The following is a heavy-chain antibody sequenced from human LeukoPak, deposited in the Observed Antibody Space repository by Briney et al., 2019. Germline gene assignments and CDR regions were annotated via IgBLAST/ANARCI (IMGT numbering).Heavy chain of an antibody. CDR3: PKMRPEIVVVAEIDY. D-gene: IGHD2-15*01. J-gene: IGHJ4*02. V-gene: IGHV3-23*05. CDR2: IRKDGSIT. CDR1: GFTFSTYA. Sequence: PGGSLRLSCAASGFTFSTYAMSWVRQAPGKGLDWVSAIRKDGSITYYADSVKGRFTISRDNSKNTLYLQMNSLRAEDTALYYCPKMRPEIVVVAEIDYWGQGALVTVSS.